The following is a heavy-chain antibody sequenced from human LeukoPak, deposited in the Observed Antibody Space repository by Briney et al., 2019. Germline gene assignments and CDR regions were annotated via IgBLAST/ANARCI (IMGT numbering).Heavy chain of an antibody. CDR2: FDPEDGET. CDR3: ATKGAVVLADYYYYMDV. CDR1: GYTLTELS. V-gene: IGHV1-24*01. J-gene: IGHJ6*03. D-gene: IGHD3-16*01. Sequence: ASVKVSCKVSGYTLTELSMHWVRQAPGKGLEWMGGFDPEDGETIYAQKFQGRVTMTEDTSTDTAYMELSSLRSEDTAVYYCATKGAVVLADYYYYMDVWGKGTTVTVSS.